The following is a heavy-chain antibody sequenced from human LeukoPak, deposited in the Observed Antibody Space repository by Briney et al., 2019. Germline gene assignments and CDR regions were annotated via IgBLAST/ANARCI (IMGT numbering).Heavy chain of an antibody. CDR2: MNPNSANT. CDR1: GYTFTSYD. CDR3: AIRFSRGSGSAVDY. V-gene: IGHV1-8*01. J-gene: IGHJ4*02. D-gene: IGHD3-10*01. Sequence: ASVKVSCKASGYTFTSYDINWVRQATGQGLEWMGWMNPNSANTGYAQNFQGRVTMTRNTSISTAYMELSSLRSEDTAVYYCAIRFSRGSGSAVDYWGQGTLVTVSS.